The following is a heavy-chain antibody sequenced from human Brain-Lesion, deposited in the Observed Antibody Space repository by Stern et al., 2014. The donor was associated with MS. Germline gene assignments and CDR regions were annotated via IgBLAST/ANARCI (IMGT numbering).Heavy chain of an antibody. CDR2: MYHSGIT. J-gene: IGHJ4*02. V-gene: IGHV4-4*02. CDR3: ASNRGSGSFFDS. D-gene: IGHD1-26*01. CDR1: GGSISSGNW. Sequence: VQLEESGPGLVKPSGTLSLTCAVSGGSISSGNWWRWVRQAPGKRLEGIGEMYHSGITNYNPSLESRVSISIDKSKNQFSLKVYSLTAADTAVYYCASNRGSGSFFDSWGQGSLVTVSS.